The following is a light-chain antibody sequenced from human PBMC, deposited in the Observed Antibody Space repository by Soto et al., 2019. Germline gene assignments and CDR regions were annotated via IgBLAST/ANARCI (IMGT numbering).Light chain of an antibody. J-gene: IGLJ3*02. CDR2: EVS. CDR1: SSDVGGYNY. CDR3: SSYTSSSTLRV. Sequence: QSALTQPASVSGSPGQSITISCTGTSSDVGGYNYVSWYQQHPGKAPKLMIYEVSNRPSGVSNRFSGSKSGNTASQTISGLQAEDEADYYCSSYTSSSTLRVFGGGTQLTVL. V-gene: IGLV2-14*01.